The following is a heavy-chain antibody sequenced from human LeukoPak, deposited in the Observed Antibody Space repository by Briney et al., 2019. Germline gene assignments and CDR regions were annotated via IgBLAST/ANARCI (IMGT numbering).Heavy chain of an antibody. CDR2: IYYSGST. Sequence: SETLSLTCTVSGGSIISYYWSWIRQPPGKGLEWIGYIYYSGSTNYNPSLKSRVTISVDTSKNQFSLKLSSVTAADTAVYYCLRATMVRGVIGDFDYWGQGTLVTVSS. D-gene: IGHD3-10*01. CDR3: LRATMVRGVIGDFDY. V-gene: IGHV4-59*12. J-gene: IGHJ4*02. CDR1: GGSIISYY.